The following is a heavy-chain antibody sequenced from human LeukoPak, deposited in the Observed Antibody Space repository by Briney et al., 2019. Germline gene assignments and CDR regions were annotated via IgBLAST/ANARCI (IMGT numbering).Heavy chain of an antibody. J-gene: IGHJ4*02. CDR3: AKEGIEVAAFDY. Sequence: GGSLRLSCAASGLTFDDYTIHWVRQAPGKGLEWVSLISWDGGTTYYADSVKGRFTISRDNSKNSLYLQMNSLRTEDTALYYCAKEGIEVAAFDYWGQGTLVTVSS. V-gene: IGHV3-43*01. CDR1: GLTFDDYT. D-gene: IGHD6-19*01. CDR2: ISWDGGTT.